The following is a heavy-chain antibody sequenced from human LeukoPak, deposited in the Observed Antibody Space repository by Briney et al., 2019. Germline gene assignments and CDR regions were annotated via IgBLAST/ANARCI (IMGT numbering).Heavy chain of an antibody. V-gene: IGHV4-4*07. CDR2: IYSSGST. J-gene: IGHJ6*03. CDR1: GGSISNYY. CDR3: ANLYYDSTTRHNYYMDV. D-gene: IGHD3-22*01. Sequence: SETLSLTCTVSGGSISNYYWSWIRQPAGKGLEWIGRIYSSGSTNYNPSLKSRVTMSVDTSKNQFSLKLSSVTAADTAVYYCANLYYDSTTRHNYYMDVWGKGTTVTVSS.